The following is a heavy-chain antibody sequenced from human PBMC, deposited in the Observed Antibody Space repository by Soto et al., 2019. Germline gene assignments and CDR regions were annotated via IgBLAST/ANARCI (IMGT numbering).Heavy chain of an antibody. J-gene: IGHJ5*02. V-gene: IGHV6-1*01. CDR1: GDSVSSNTTT. CDR3: TRGGYNWFDP. CDR2: TYYRSKWYN. Sequence: SQTLSLTCAISGDSVSSNTTTWNWIRQSPSRGLEWLGRTYYRSKWYNDYAVSVKSRITINPDTSKNQFSLQLNSVTPEDTAIYYCTRGGYNWFDPGGQGTLVTVS.